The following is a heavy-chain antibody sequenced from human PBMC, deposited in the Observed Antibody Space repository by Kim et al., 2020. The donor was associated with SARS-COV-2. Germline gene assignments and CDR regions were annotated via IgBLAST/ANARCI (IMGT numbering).Heavy chain of an antibody. J-gene: IGHJ4*02. CDR2: INSKIDGETT. CDR1: GFTFSNAY. V-gene: IGHV3-15*01. Sequence: GGSLRLSCGASGFTFSNAYMSWVRQAPGKGLEWIGRINSKIDGETTDYAAPVKGRFTISRDDSKNTLYLQMNSLKSEETAVYYCATGGPAIWGQGTLVTVSS. CDR3: ATGGPAI. D-gene: IGHD2-2*01.